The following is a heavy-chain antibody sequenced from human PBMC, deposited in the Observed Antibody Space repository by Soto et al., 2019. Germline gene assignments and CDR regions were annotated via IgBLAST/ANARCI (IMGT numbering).Heavy chain of an antibody. J-gene: IGHJ6*02. V-gene: IGHV1-2*04. CDR2: INPNSGGT. CDR1: GYTFTGYY. CDR3: ARECKIQRWRVYCYGMDV. D-gene: IGHD5-18*01. Sequence: ASVKVSCKASGYTFTGYYMHWVRQAPGQGLEWMGWINPNSGGTNYAQKFQGWVTMTRDTSISTAYMELSRLRSDDTAVYYCARECKIQRWRVYCYGMDVWGQGTTVTGSS.